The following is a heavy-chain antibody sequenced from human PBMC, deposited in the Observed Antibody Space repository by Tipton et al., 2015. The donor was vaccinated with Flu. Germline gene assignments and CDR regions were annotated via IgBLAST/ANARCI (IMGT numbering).Heavy chain of an antibody. J-gene: IGHJ6*02. CDR2: VYPGGST. CDR3: AKHCSGGLCYNSYAMDV. V-gene: IGHV3-53*01. D-gene: IGHD2-8*02. Sequence: QLVQSGGDLIQPGGSVRLSCAASGFTVSSNSMSWVRQAPGKGQEWVSVVYPGGSTYYADSVKGRFSISRDNPKNTLFLQMSSLSAEDTAVYYCAKHCSGGLCYNSYAMDVWGQGTSVTVSS. CDR1: GFTVSSNS.